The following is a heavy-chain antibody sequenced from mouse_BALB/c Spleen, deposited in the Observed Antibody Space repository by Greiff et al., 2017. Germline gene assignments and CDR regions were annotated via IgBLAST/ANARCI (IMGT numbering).Heavy chain of an antibody. Sequence: VHVKQSGAELVKPGASVKLSCTASGFNIKDTYMHWVKQRPEQGLEWIGRIDPANGNTKYDPKFQGKATITADTSSNTAYLQLSSLTSEDTAVYYCARWDHYYAMDYWGQGTSVTVSS. CDR3: ARWDHYYAMDY. D-gene: IGHD4-1*01. CDR2: IDPANGNT. V-gene: IGHV14-3*02. CDR1: GFNIKDTY. J-gene: IGHJ4*01.